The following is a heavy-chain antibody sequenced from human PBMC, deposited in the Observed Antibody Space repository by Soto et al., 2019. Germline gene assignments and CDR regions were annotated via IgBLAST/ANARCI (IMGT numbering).Heavy chain of an antibody. J-gene: IGHJ6*02. Sequence: GGSLRLSCAASGFTFSSYWMSWVRQAPGKGLEWVANIKQDGSEKYYVDSVKGRFTISRDNAKNSLYLQMNSLRAEDTAVYYCAREVGGYSLYYYYGMDVWGQGTTVTVSS. D-gene: IGHD5-18*01. CDR1: GFTFSSYW. CDR2: IKQDGSEK. V-gene: IGHV3-7*05. CDR3: AREVGGYSLYYYYGMDV.